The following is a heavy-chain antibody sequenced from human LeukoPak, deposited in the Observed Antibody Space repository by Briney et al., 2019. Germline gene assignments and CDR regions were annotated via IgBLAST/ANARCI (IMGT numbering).Heavy chain of an antibody. D-gene: IGHD2-15*01. J-gene: IGHJ4*02. CDR3: ARNRSDCSGGSCSFTGFDY. CDR1: GGSIIRTDSY. CDR2: IYYSGST. Sequence: SETLSLTCAVSGGSIIRTDSYWGWILQSPGKGLEWIGSIYYSGSTHYNPSLKSRLTISVDTSKNEFSLGLRFVTIADTAVYYCARNRSDCSGGSCSFTGFDYWGQGTLV. V-gene: IGHV4-39*01.